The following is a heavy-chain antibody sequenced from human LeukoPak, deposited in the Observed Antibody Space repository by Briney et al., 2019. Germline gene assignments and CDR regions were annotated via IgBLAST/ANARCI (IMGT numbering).Heavy chain of an antibody. J-gene: IGHJ4*02. CDR3: ARIYCGSGSCFYFDY. CDR1: GGSISSTNW. Sequence: PSGTLSLTCGVSGGSISSTNWWSWVRQPPGKGLEWIGEIHHSGSTSSNPSLKSRVTISFDKSNNQFSLKLSSVTAADTAVYYCARIYCGSGSCFYFDYWGQGTLVTVSS. D-gene: IGHD2-15*01. CDR2: IHHSGST. V-gene: IGHV4-4*02.